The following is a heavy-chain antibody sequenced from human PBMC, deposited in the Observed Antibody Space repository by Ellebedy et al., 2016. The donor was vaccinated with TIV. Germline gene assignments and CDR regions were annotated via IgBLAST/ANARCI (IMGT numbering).Heavy chain of an antibody. CDR1: GDSFSSDTSY. CDR3: ASQGGDYGGLGYFNN. J-gene: IGHJ4*02. V-gene: IGHV4-61*01. D-gene: IGHD4-23*01. CDR2: IYYTGDT. Sequence: SETLSLXXTVSGDSFSSDTSYWSWIRQSAGKGLEWIGYIYYTGDTYYNPSLKSRVTISMDTSKNQFSLELTSVTAADTAVYYCASQGGDYGGLGYFNNWGQGALVTVSS.